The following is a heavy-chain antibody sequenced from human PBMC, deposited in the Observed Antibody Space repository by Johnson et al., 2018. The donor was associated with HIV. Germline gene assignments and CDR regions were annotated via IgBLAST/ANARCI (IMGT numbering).Heavy chain of an antibody. Sequence: QVQLVESGGGVVQPGRSLRLSCAASGFTFSSYAMHWVRQAPGKGLEWVAVISYDGSNKYYADSVKGRFTISRDNSKNTLYLQMNSLRAEDTAVYYFARERHAFDIWGQGTMVTVSS. V-gene: IGHV3-30*04. J-gene: IGHJ3*02. CDR2: ISYDGSNK. CDR3: ARERHAFDI. CDR1: GFTFSSYA.